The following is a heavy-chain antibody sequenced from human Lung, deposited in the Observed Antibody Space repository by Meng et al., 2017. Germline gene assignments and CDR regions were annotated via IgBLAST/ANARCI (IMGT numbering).Heavy chain of an antibody. V-gene: IGHV4-34*01. CDR1: GGSFSDYY. J-gene: IGHJ4*02. D-gene: IGHD4-11*01. Sequence: QVQAPQWGAGLFTPSETLSLTCVVSGGSFSDYYWSWIRQPTGKGLEWIGEINHSGSTNYNPSLESRATISVDTSQNNLSLKLSSVTAADSAVYYCARGPTTMAHDFNYWGQGTLVTVSS. CDR2: INHSGST. CDR3: ARGPTTMAHDFNY.